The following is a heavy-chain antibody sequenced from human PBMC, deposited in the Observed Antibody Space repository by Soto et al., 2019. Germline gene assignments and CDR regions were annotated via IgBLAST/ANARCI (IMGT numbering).Heavy chain of an antibody. J-gene: IGHJ2*01. CDR2: IIPIFGTA. V-gene: IGHV1-69*05. CDR1: GGTFSSYA. CDR3: AKDSGSYPPLGYFDL. Sequence: QVQLVQSGAEVKKPGSSVKVSCKASGGTFSSYAISWVRQAPGQGLEWMGGIIPIFGTANYAQKFQGRVTITQDESTSTDYMELSSLRSDDMAVYYCAKDSGSYPPLGYFDLWGRCTLVTVSS. D-gene: IGHD1-26*01.